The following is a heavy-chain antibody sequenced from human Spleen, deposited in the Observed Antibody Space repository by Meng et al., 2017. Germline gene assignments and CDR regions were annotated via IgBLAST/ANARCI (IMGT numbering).Heavy chain of an antibody. V-gene: IGHV4-61*01. D-gene: IGHD3-22*01. CDR1: GGSVSSGSYY. Sequence: QVRRQESGQGLGRPSVTRALTCPVSGGSVSSGSYYWSWIRQPPGKGLEWIGYIYYSGSTNYNPSLKSRVTISVDTSKNQFSLKLSSVTAADTAVYYCASFLYYYDVGGQTLGWGQGTLVTVSS. CDR3: ASFLYYYDVGGQTLG. CDR2: IYYSGST. J-gene: IGHJ4*02.